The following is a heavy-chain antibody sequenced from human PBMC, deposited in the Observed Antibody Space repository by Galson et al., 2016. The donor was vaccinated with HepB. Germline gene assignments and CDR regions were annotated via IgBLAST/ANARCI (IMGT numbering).Heavy chain of an antibody. Sequence: QSGAEVKKPGESLKISCKGSGYRFTNHWIGWVRQMPGKGLEWMGIIYPGDSDTRYSPSFQGRVTISADKSISTAYLQWSSLKASDTARYYCARHLFGSSSDYYGMDVWGQGTTVTVSS. CDR3: ARHLFGSSSDYYGMDV. D-gene: IGHD6-6*01. CDR1: GYRFTNHW. J-gene: IGHJ6*02. V-gene: IGHV5-51*01. CDR2: IYPGDSDT.